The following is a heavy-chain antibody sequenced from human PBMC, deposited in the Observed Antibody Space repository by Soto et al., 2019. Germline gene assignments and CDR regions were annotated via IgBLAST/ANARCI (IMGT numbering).Heavy chain of an antibody. V-gene: IGHV3-21*01. J-gene: IGHJ4*01. CDR2: ISGFNTDI. D-gene: IGHD2-15*01. CDR3: GGGGAAHRPLLREY. CDR1: RVALRDYS. Sequence: GGTLRIGGAASRVALRDYSMNWVRQAPGKGPEWVSSISGFNTDIYYADSVNGPFTISRDNATDSLYLHMNSLRAEDTAVYDLGGGGAAHRPLLREYWGPG.